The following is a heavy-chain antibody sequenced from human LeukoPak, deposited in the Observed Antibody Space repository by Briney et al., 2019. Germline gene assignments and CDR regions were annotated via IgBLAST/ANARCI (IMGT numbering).Heavy chain of an antibody. J-gene: IGHJ5*02. CDR2: IYYSGST. V-gene: IGHV4-39*01. Sequence: SETLSLTCTVSGGSISSSSYYWGWIRQPPGKGLEWIGSIYYSGSTYYNPSLKSRVTISVDTSKNQFSLKLSSVTAADTAVYYCARQYAPGNNWFDPWGQGTLVTVSS. CDR3: ARQYAPGNNWFDP. CDR1: GGSISSSSYY.